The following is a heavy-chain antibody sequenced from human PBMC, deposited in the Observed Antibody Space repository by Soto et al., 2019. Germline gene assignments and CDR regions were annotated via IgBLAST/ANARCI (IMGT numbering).Heavy chain of an antibody. CDR2: ISSNGVGT. CDR3: ARRVRPDFYYMDV. V-gene: IGHV3-64*01. CDR1: GFTLSGYA. D-gene: IGHD3-10*02. Sequence: EVQLAESGGGLAQPGGSLRLSCAASGFTLSGYAMLWVRQAPGKGLEFVSGISSNGVGTYYANSVKGRFTITRDNSKNPVYLQMGSLRPEDMAVYYCARRVRPDFYYMDVWGKGTTVTVSS. J-gene: IGHJ6*03.